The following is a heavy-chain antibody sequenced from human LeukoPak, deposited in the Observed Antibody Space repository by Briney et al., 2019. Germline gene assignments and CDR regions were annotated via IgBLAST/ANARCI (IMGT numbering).Heavy chain of an antibody. CDR2: IIPILGIA. Sequence: SVKVSCKASGGTFSSYAISWVRQAPGQGLEWMGRIIPILGIANYAQKFQGRVTITADKSTSTAYMELSSLRSEDTAVYYCARVPNSRYNWFDPWGQGTLVTVSS. V-gene: IGHV1-69*04. CDR1: GGTFSSYA. D-gene: IGHD2/OR15-2a*01. J-gene: IGHJ5*02. CDR3: ARVPNSRYNWFDP.